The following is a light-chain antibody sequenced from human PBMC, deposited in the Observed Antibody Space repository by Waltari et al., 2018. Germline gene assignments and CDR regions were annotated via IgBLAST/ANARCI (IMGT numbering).Light chain of an antibody. Sequence: SYVLTQPPSVSVAPGHTARLACGGNNVGSNSVHWYQQKPGQAPVLVVYDDSDRPSGIPERFSGSNSGNTATLTISRVEAGDEADYYCQVWDSSSDHVVFGGGTKLTVL. V-gene: IGLV3-21*02. CDR1: NVGSNS. CDR2: DDS. CDR3: QVWDSSSDHVV. J-gene: IGLJ2*01.